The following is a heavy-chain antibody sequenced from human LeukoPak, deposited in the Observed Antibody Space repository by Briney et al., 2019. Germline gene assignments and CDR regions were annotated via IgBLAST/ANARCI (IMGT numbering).Heavy chain of an antibody. D-gene: IGHD6-19*01. Sequence: GGSLRLSCAASGFTFNNYALTWVRQAPGEGLQWVSSVISNGGSTYHADSVRGRFTISRDNAKNPLYLQMNSLRAQDTALFYCPGEGGGLTVAGRRGIDYWGQGSLVIVSS. J-gene: IGHJ4*02. CDR2: VISNGGST. CDR3: PGEGGGLTVAGRRGIDY. CDR1: GFTFNNYA. V-gene: IGHV3-23*01.